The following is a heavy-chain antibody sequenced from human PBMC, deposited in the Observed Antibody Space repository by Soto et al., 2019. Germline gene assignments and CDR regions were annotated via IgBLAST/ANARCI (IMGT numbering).Heavy chain of an antibody. D-gene: IGHD7-27*01. CDR2: ISHTGNT. V-gene: IGHV4-38-2*02. Sequence: SETLSLTCTVSGYSIRSAYYWGWIRQPPGKGLEWIGSISHTGNTYYNPSLKSRVTISVDTSKNQFFLHLSSLTAADTAVYFCATAPGDLIYFDYWGQGTLVTVSS. CDR3: ATAPGDLIYFDY. CDR1: GYSIRSAYY. J-gene: IGHJ4*02.